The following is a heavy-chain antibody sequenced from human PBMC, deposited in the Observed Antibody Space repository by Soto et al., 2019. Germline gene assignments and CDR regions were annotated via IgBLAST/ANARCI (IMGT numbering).Heavy chain of an antibody. CDR2: IIPISGTA. CDR3: ARSQGSSTSLEIYYSYYYGMDA. D-gene: IGHD2-2*01. J-gene: IGHJ6*04. V-gene: IGHV1-69*01. CDR1: GGTFSSYA. Sequence: QVQLVQSGAEVKKPGSSVKVSCKASGGTFSSYAISWVRQAPGQGLEWMGGIIPISGTANYAQKFQGRVTIHTDESTSTAYMELSSLRSEDTAVYYCARSQGSSTSLEIYYSYYYGMDAWGKGTKVTVYS.